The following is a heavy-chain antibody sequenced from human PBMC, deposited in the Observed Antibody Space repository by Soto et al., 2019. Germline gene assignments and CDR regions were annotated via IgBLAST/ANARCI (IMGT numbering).Heavy chain of an antibody. D-gene: IGHD3-16*01. CDR3: ARTGACSGRYDYVWGSYSRGCLCD. CDR1: GFTFSSFS. J-gene: IGHJ4*02. CDR2: ISSSSSTI. V-gene: IGHV3-48*02. Sequence: GGSLRLSSAASGFTFSSFSMNWVLQAPGKGLEWVSYISSSSSTIYYADSVKGRFTISRDNAKNSLYLQMNSRRDVDTAVYYCARTGACSGRYDYVWGSYSRGCLCDWGQGTLVTVSS.